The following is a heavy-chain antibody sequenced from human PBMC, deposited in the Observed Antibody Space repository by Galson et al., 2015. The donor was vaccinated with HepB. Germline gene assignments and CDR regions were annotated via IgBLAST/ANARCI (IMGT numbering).Heavy chain of an antibody. CDR1: GFSLTTSPVG. CDR3: AHRLDYRGDWDTGYLDH. V-gene: IGHV2-5*02. J-gene: IGHJ4*02. CDR2: IYWDDDK. D-gene: IGHD2-21*02. Sequence: PALVKPTQTLTLTCSFSGFSLTTSPVGVGWIRQSPGKALEWLGVIYWDDDKRYNPNLRARLALSKDTSKNQVVLTMTNMDPVDTGTYFCAHRLDYRGDWDTGYLDHWGRGTLVTVSS.